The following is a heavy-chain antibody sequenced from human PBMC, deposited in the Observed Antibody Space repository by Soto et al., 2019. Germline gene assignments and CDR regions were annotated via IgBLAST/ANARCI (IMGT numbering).Heavy chain of an antibody. J-gene: IGHJ4*02. CDR3: VTSLWFGTQPEI. V-gene: IGHV4-34*01. D-gene: IGHD3-10*01. CDR2: ISPSGTT. CDR1: GGSFSGSY. Sequence: QVQLQQWGAGLLKPSETLSLTCAVYGGSFSGSYWTCFRQPPGKGLEWIGEISPSGTTKYIPSLKSRVTISADTSKNQFSLKVTSVTAADTAVYYCVTSLWFGTQPEIWGQGALVTVSS.